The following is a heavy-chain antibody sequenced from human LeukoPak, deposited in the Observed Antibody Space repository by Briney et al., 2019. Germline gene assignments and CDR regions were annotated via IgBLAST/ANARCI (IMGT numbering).Heavy chain of an antibody. V-gene: IGHV3-11*01. CDR2: ISSSGSTI. CDR3: ARDTAYSSSCPAY. D-gene: IGHD6-13*01. Sequence: PGGSLRLSCAASGFTFSDYYMSWIRQAPGKGLEWVSYISSSGSTIYYADSVKGRFTISRDNAKNSLYLQMNSLRAEDTAVYSCARDTAYSSSCPAYWGQGTLVTVSS. CDR1: GFTFSDYY. J-gene: IGHJ4*02.